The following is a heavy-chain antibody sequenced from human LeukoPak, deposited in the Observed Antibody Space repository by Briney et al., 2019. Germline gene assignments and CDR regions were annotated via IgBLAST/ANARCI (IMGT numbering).Heavy chain of an antibody. CDR2: IPYDGSNK. CDR3: ARDGGDYNLDY. D-gene: IGHD4-17*01. CDR1: GFTFSRYG. J-gene: IGHJ4*02. Sequence: AGGSLRLSCAASGFTFSRYGMHWVRQAPGKGLEWVAFIPYDGSNKYYADSVKGRFTISRDNPKNTLYLQMNSLRAEDTTVYYCARDGGDYNLDYWGQGTLVTVSS. V-gene: IGHV3-30*02.